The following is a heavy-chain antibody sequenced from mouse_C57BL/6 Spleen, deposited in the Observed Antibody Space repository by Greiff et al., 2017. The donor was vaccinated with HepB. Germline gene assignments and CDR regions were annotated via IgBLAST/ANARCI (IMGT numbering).Heavy chain of an antibody. CDR1: GYTFTSYD. D-gene: IGHD2-2*01. V-gene: IGHV1-85*01. CDR2: IYPRDGST. CDR3: ARSGAYYGYDGAWFAY. J-gene: IGHJ3*01. Sequence: QVQLQQSGPELVKPGASVKLSCKASGYTFTSYDINWVKQRPGQGLEWIGWIYPRDGSTKYNEKFKGKATLTVDTSSSTAYMELHSLTSEDSAVYFCARSGAYYGYDGAWFAYWGQGTLVTVSA.